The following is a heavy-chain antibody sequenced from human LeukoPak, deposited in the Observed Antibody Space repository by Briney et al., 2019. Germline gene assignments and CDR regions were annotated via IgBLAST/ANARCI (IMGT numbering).Heavy chain of an antibody. D-gene: IGHD6-19*01. CDR2: IDASGGST. J-gene: IGHJ5*02. CDR1: GFTFSSYA. V-gene: IGHV3-23*01. Sequence: GGALRLSCVASGFTFSSYAMTWVRPAPGRGLEWVSSIDASGGSTYYADSVNGRFTISRDNSKNTFFLQMNTLRAADTAVYYCAKGSGSGWYGWFAPWGQGTLVTVSS. CDR3: AKGSGSGWYGWFAP.